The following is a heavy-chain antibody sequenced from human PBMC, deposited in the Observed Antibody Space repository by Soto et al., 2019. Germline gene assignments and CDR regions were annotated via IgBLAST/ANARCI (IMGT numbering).Heavy chain of an antibody. CDR3: ARVSVDTVDSSGFYDY. D-gene: IGHD3-22*01. J-gene: IGHJ4*02. CDR1: GGSFSAYY. CDR2: INHSGGT. Sequence: SETLSLTCAVYGGSFSAYYWSWIRQPPGKGLEWMGEINHSGGTSNNPSLKSRVTISVETSKSQFSLKLTSMTAADRAVYYCARVSVDTVDSSGFYDYWGQGTPVTVSS. V-gene: IGHV4-34*01.